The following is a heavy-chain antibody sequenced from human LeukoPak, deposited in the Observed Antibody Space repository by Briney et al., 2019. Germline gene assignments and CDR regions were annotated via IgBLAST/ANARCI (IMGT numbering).Heavy chain of an antibody. CDR2: IHTDGDRA. CDR1: GVTFTSSW. CDR3: AREVDAFDI. Sequence: PGGSLTLSCVASGVTFTSSWKHWVRHAQRQGLVWVSHIHTDGDRANYADSVRGRFTISIDSANNTLYLQMSSLRAEDTAVYYCAREVDAFDIWGQGTMVTVSS. J-gene: IGHJ3*02. V-gene: IGHV3-74*01.